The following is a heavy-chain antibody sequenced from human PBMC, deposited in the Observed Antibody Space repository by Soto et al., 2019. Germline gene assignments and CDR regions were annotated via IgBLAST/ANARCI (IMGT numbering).Heavy chain of an antibody. CDR2: IIPIFGTA. CDR3: ARDQTLYGSGSYHYYYGMDV. V-gene: IGHV1-69*13. CDR1: GGTFSSYA. Sequence: ASVKVSCKASGGTFSSYAISWVRQAPGQGLEWMGGIIPIFGTANYAQKFQGRVTITADESTSTAYMELSSLRSEDTAVYYCARDQTLYGSGSYHYYYGMDVWGQGTTVTVSS. J-gene: IGHJ6*02. D-gene: IGHD3-10*01.